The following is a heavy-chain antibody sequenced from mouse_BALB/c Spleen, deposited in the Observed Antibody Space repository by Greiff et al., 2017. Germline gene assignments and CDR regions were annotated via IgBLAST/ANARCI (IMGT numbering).Heavy chain of an antibody. CDR3: AKEYYYGSSYFDY. J-gene: IGHJ2*01. Sequence: EVKVEESGPGLVKPSQSLSLTCSVTGSSITSGYYWYWIRQFPGNKLEWMGYISYDGSNNYNPSLKNRISITRDTSKNQFFLKLNSVTTEDTATYYCAKEYYYGSSYFDYWGQGTTLTVSS. D-gene: IGHD1-1*01. CDR1: GSSITSGYY. V-gene: IGHV3-6*02. CDR2: ISYDGSN.